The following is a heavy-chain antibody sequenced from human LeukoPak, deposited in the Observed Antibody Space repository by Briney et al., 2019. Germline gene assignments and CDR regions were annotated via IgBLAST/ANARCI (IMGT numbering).Heavy chain of an antibody. D-gene: IGHD4-17*01. CDR3: AREATVTASLDY. J-gene: IGHJ4*02. Sequence: ASVKVSCKASGYTFTGYYMHWVRQAPGQGLEWMGWINPNSGGTNYAQKFQGRVTMTRDTSISTAYMELSRLRSDDTAVYYCAREATVTASLDYWGQGTLVTVPS. V-gene: IGHV1-2*02. CDR1: GYTFTGYY. CDR2: INPNSGGT.